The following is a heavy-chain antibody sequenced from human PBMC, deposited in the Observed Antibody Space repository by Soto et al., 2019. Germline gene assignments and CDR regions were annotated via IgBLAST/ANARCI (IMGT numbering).Heavy chain of an antibody. CDR3: ARGRAYNRDSSGYGMDV. CDR2: INHSGST. D-gene: IGHD3-22*01. J-gene: IGHJ6*02. V-gene: IGHV4-34*01. CDR1: GGSFSGYY. Sequence: QVQLQQWGAGLLKPSETLSLTCAVYGGSFSGYYWSWIRQPPGKGLEWIGEINHSGSTNYNPSLKSRGTISVDTSKNQFSLKLSSVTAADTAVYYCARGRAYNRDSSGYGMDVWGQGTTVTVSS.